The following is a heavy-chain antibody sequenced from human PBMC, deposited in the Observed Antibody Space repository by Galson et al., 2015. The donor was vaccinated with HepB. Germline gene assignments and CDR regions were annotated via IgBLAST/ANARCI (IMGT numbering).Heavy chain of an antibody. CDR2: ISGGVVIT. CDR1: GSTFSDYA. Sequence: SLRLSCAASGSTFSDYALSWVRQAPGKGLEWVSGISGGVVITYYADSVKGRFTISRDNSKNTVYLQMNSLRAEDTAIYYCAKDRGTYWDYYFDSWGQGTLVTVPS. V-gene: IGHV3-23*01. J-gene: IGHJ4*02. D-gene: IGHD1-26*01. CDR3: AKDRGTYWDYYFDS.